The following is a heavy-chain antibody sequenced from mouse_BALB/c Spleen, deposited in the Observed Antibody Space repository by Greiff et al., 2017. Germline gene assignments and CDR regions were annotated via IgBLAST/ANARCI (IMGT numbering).Heavy chain of an antibody. V-gene: IGHV1S127*01. D-gene: IGHD2-10*01. CDR2: IDPSDSYT. Sequence: QVQLQQPGAELVKPGASVKMSCKASGYTFTSYWMHWVKQRPGQGLEWIGVIDPSDSYTSYNQKFKGKATLTVDTSSSTAYMQLSSLTSEDSAVYYWTAASSYYAAMDDWGQGTSVTVSS. J-gene: IGHJ4*01. CDR3: TAASSYYAAMDD. CDR1: GYTFTSYW.